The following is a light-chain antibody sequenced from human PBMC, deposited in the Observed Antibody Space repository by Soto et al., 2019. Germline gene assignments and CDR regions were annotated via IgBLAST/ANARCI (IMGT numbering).Light chain of an antibody. CDR3: AALDDSLNGVL. CDR2: SNN. Sequence: QSVLIQPSSASGTPGQRVTISCSGSSSNIGSNTIKWYQQFPGTAPKLLIYSNNQRPSGVPDRFSGSKSGTSASLAISGLQYEDEADYYCAALDDSLNGVLFGGGTKLTVL. CDR1: SSNIGSNT. V-gene: IGLV1-44*01. J-gene: IGLJ3*02.